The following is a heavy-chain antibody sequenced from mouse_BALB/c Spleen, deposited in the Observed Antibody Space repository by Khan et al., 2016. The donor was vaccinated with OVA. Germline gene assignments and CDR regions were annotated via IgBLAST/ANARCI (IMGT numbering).Heavy chain of an antibody. CDR1: GFSLTNYG. CDR3: ARQPYYHYNSMDY. J-gene: IGHJ4*01. V-gene: IGHV2-6-1*01. CDR2: MWSDGST. Sequence: QVQLKQSGPGLVAPSQSLSITCTISGFSLTNYGVHWVRQPPGKGLEWLVLMWSDGSTTYNSALKSRLTISKDNSKSQVFLKMNSLQTDDTAMYFGARQPYYHYNSMDYGGQGTSVTVSA. D-gene: IGHD2-10*01.